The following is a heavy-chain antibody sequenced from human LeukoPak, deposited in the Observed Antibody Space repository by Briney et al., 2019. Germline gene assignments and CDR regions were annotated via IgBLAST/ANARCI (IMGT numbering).Heavy chain of an antibody. J-gene: IGHJ4*02. V-gene: IGHV4-34*01. CDR1: GGSFSGYY. CDR2: INHSGST. CDR3: ARSPTKRVPEDY. D-gene: IGHD2-2*01. Sequence: SETLSLTCAVYGGSFSGYYWSWIRQPPGKGLEWIGEINHSGSTNYNPSLKSRVTISVDTSKNQFSLKLSSVTAADTAVYYCARSPTKRVPEDYWGLGTLVTVSS.